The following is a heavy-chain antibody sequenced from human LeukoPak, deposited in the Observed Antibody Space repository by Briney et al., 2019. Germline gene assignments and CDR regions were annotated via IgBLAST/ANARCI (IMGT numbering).Heavy chain of an antibody. V-gene: IGHV1-8*02. CDR3: ASTRAWECGGRFYNMEV. CDR2: MNPNSGNT. J-gene: IGHJ6*03. Sequence: ASVKVSCKASGYTFTRYDINWVRQDPGQGLEWMGWMNPNSGNTGYAQKLQGTVTMTRNTPISTAYMELSSLRSEDTAVYYYASTRAWECGGRFYNMEVWGKGTTVTVSS. CDR1: GYTFTRYD. D-gene: IGHD1-26*01.